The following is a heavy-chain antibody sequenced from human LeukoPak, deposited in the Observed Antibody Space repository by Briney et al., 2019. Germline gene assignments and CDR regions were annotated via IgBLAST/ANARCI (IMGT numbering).Heavy chain of an antibody. V-gene: IGHV3-66*02. CDR2: LYSDGTT. J-gene: IGHJ3*01. CDR1: RFTVSSNY. CDR3: ARLYDRSAYGAFDV. D-gene: IGHD3-22*01. Sequence: GGSLRLSCAASRFTVSSNYMGWVRQAPGKGLEWVSVLYSDGTTYYPDSVKGRFTISRDNSQNTLYLQLDSLRAEDTAVYHYARLYDRSAYGAFDVWGQGTMVTVSS.